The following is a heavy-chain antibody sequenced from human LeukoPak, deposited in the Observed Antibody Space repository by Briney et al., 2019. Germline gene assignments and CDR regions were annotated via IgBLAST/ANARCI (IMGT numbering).Heavy chain of an antibody. CDR2: IWYDGSNK. V-gene: IGHV3-33*08. J-gene: IGHJ3*02. CDR1: GFTVSSTY. CDR3: ARVKYCSAGSCYAAFDI. D-gene: IGHD2-15*01. Sequence: QSGGSLRLSCAASGFTVSSTYMSWVRQAPGKGLEWVAVIWYDGSNKYYADSVKGRFTISRDNSKNTLYLQMNSLRAEDTAVYYCARVKYCSAGSCYAAFDIWGQGTMVTVSS.